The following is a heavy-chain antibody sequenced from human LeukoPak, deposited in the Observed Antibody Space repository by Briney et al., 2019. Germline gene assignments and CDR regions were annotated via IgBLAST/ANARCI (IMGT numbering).Heavy chain of an antibody. CDR2: IKQDGSEK. D-gene: IGHD6-13*01. Sequence: GGSLRLSCAASGFTFSSYWMSWVRQAPGKGLEWVANIKQDGSEKYYVDSVKGRFTISRDNAKNSLYLQMNSLRAEDTAVYYCARDPGYSSSWYRPFDYWGQGTLVTVSS. CDR3: ARDPGYSSSWYRPFDY. CDR1: GFTFSSYW. J-gene: IGHJ4*02. V-gene: IGHV3-7*01.